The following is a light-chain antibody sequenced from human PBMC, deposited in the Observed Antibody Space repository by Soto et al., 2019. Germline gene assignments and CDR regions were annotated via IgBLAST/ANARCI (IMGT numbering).Light chain of an antibody. Sequence: EVVMTQSPATLSVSPGGRATLSCRASQSVWSNLAWYQQRPGQAPRLLIYGGSTRATGGPAKFSGSGSGTEFTLTISSLQTEDFGVYYCQQYDNRSPLTFGGGTKVEI. CDR3: QQYDNRSPLT. CDR2: GGS. CDR1: QSVWSN. V-gene: IGKV3-15*01. J-gene: IGKJ4*01.